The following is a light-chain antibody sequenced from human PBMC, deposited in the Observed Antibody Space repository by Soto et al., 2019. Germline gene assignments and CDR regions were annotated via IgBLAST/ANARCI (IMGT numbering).Light chain of an antibody. CDR2: AAS. Sequence: DIQMTQSPSSLSASVGDRVTITCRASQGIRNGLGWFQQKPGKAPKRLIFAASSLQSGVPSRFSGSGSGTEFTLTISSLQPEDFATYSCLQHNTYPWTFGQGTKVEIK. CDR1: QGIRNG. V-gene: IGKV1-17*01. J-gene: IGKJ1*01. CDR3: LQHNTYPWT.